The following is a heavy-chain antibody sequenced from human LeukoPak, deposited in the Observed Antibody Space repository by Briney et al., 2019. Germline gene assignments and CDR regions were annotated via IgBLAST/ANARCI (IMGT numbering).Heavy chain of an antibody. CDR1: GYTFSSYA. V-gene: IGHV3-64*01. CDR2: ISSDGGSP. J-gene: IGHJ4*02. D-gene: IGHD2-15*01. CDR3: AREYCSGGRCQYYFDY. Sequence: GGSLRLSCAATGYTFSSYAMHWVRQAPGKGLEYVSGISSDGGSPFHVNSVKGRFTISRDNSKDTLYLQMGSLRAEDMAVYYCAREYCSGGRCQYYFDYWGQGTLVTVSS.